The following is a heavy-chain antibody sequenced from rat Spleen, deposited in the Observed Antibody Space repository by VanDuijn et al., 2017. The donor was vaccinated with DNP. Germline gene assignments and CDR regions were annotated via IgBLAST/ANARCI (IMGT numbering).Heavy chain of an antibody. D-gene: IGHD1-4*01. Sequence: EVQLVEAGGGLVQPGRSLKLSCAASGFIISDYYMAWVRQAPTKGLEWVAYISYDGGWTYNGDSVKGRFTISRDTAKNTLYLQMNSLRSEETATYGCARHVIHLRVWDYWGQGVMVTVSS. CDR2: ISYDGGWT. CDR3: ARHVIHLRVWDY. J-gene: IGHJ2*01. V-gene: IGHV5-22*01. CDR1: GFIISDYY.